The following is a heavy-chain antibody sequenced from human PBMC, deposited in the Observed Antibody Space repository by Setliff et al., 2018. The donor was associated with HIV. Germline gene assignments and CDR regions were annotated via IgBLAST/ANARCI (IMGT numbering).Heavy chain of an antibody. Sequence: SETLSLTCSVSGGSISSNKYYWSWIRQPPGKGLEWTGSIYHSGKTYYNPSLKSRLTISVDTSKNQFSLKLSSVTAADTAVYYCARVRLELRQYWFDSWGQGSPVTVSS. CDR3: ARVRLELRQYWFDS. V-gene: IGHV4-39*01. CDR2: IYHSGKT. CDR1: GGSISSNKYY. D-gene: IGHD1-7*01. J-gene: IGHJ5*01.